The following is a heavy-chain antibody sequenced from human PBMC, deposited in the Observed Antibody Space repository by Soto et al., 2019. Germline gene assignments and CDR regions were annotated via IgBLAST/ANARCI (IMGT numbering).Heavy chain of an antibody. D-gene: IGHD3-10*01. Sequence: QVQLQESGPGLVKPSQTLSLSCTVSRDSFNSHDYYWSWIRQFPGKGLEWIGYISHSGSTTYNPSLQSRINLSLDTSKNQFSLRLTSVTAADTAMYYCARVVTWARGVERVDHWGQGTLVTVSS. CDR2: ISHSGST. V-gene: IGHV4-31*03. CDR3: ARVVTWARGVERVDH. J-gene: IGHJ4*02. CDR1: RDSFNSHDYY.